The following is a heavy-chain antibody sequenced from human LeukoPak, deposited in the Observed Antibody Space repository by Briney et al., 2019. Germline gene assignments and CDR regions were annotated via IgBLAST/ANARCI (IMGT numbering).Heavy chain of an antibody. Sequence: SETLSLTCTVSGGSISSSSYYWGWIRQPPGKGLEWIGSIYYSGSTYYNPSLKSRVTISVDTSKNQFSLKLSSVTAADTAVYYCARRDAMSLGAFDIWGQGTMVTVSS. V-gene: IGHV4-39*01. J-gene: IGHJ3*02. CDR2: IYYSGST. CDR1: GGSISSSSYY. CDR3: ARRDAMSLGAFDI.